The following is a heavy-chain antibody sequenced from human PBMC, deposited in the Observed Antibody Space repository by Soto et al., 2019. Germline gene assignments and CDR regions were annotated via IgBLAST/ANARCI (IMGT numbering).Heavy chain of an antibody. CDR2: IIPLFGVP. CDR3: ARAYSSGWSGDFDY. V-gene: IGHV1-69*12. CDR1: GGTFSSYA. Sequence: QVQLVQSGAEVKKPGSSVKVSCKSSGGTFSSYAINWVRQAPGQGLEWMGGIIPLFGVPNYAQKFQGSVTITAGDSTTTAYMELSSLRAEGTAVYYCARAYSSGWSGDFDYWEQGIRVTVSS. D-gene: IGHD6-19*01. J-gene: IGHJ4*02.